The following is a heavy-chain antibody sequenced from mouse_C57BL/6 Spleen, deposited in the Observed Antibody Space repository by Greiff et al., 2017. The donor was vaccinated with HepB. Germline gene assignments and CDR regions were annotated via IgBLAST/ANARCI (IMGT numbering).Heavy chain of an antibody. D-gene: IGHD1-1*01. CDR3: TRDRATVVAWSYRYFDV. Sequence: DVMLVESGEGLVKPGGSLKLSCAASGFTFSSYAMSWVRQTPEERLEWVAYISSGGDYIYYADTVKGRFTISRDNARNPLYLQMSSLKSEDTAMYYYTRDRATVVAWSYRYFDVWGTGTTVTVSS. CDR2: ISSGGDYI. V-gene: IGHV5-9-1*02. J-gene: IGHJ1*03. CDR1: GFTFSSYA.